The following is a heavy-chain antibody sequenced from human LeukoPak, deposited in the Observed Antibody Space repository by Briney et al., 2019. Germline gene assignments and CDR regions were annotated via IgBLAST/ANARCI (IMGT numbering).Heavy chain of an antibody. D-gene: IGHD3-10*01. Sequence: PSETLSLTCTVSGGSISSSSYYWGWIRQPPGKGLEWIGYIYYSGSINYNPSLKSRVTISGDTSKNQISLKLSSVTAADAAVYYCARDNHYYADRDVFDIWGQGTMVTVSS. V-gene: IGHV4-61*01. J-gene: IGHJ3*02. CDR1: GGSISSSSYY. CDR3: ARDNHYYADRDVFDI. CDR2: IYYSGSI.